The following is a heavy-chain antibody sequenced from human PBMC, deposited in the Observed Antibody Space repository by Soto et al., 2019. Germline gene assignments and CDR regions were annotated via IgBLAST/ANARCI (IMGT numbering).Heavy chain of an antibody. Sequence: QVQLVQSGAEVKKPGSSVTVSCKASGGTFSSYTISWVLQAHGQGLEWMAGISPIFGTPIYAQKFQDRVTITADDSTMTAYMEMNRLTSEDTAVYYCARVVVGSRLSLDYWGQGTLVTISS. D-gene: IGHD1-26*01. CDR2: ISPIFGTP. J-gene: IGHJ4*02. CDR1: GGTFSSYT. V-gene: IGHV1-69*01. CDR3: ARVVVGSRLSLDY.